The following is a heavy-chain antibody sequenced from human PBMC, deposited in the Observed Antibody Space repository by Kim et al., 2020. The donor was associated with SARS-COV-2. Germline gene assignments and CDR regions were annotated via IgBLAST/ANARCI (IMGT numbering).Heavy chain of an antibody. V-gene: IGHV3-30*01. CDR3: ARDYYDSSGYSDRGMDV. J-gene: IGHJ6*02. D-gene: IGHD3-22*01. Sequence: SVKGRFTISRENSKNTLYQQMNGLRAEDTAVYYCARDYYDSSGYSDRGMDVWGQGTTVTVSS.